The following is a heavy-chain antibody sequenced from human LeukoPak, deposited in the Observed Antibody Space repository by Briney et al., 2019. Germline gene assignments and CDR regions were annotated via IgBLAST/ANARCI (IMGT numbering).Heavy chain of an antibody. CDR3: AREGSGWYGAFDI. CDR1: GYTFTGYY. J-gene: IGHJ3*02. CDR2: ISYDGSNK. D-gene: IGHD6-19*01. V-gene: IGHV3-30-3*01. Sequence: SCKASGYTFTGYYMHRVRQAPGKGLEWVAVISYDGSNKYYADSVKGRFTISRDNSKNTLYLQMNSLRAEDTAVYYCAREGSGWYGAFDIWGQGTMVTVSS.